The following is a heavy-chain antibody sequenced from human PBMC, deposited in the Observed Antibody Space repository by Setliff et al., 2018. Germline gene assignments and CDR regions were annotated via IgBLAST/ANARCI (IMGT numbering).Heavy chain of an antibody. CDR3: ARESRYYYDNLGTLDY. CDR1: GYSINSGYY. V-gene: IGHV4-38-2*02. Sequence: PSETLSLTCAISGYSINSGYYWGWIRQPPGKRLEWIGNICHSGSTYYNPSLKSRVSISVDTSKNQFSLKLSSVTAADTAVYYCARESRYYYDNLGTLDYWGQGTLVTVSS. CDR2: ICHSGST. J-gene: IGHJ4*02. D-gene: IGHD3-22*01.